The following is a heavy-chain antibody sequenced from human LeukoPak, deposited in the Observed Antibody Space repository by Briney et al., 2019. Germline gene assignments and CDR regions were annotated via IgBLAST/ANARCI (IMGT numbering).Heavy chain of an antibody. CDR2: IGPGPSHT. Sequence: GGSLRLSCAASGFTFNTYGMNWVRQAPGKGLEWLSYIGPGPSHTYYADSVRGRFVISRDDAKSSLYLQMSSLRAEDTAVYYCASDYVTMAPDYGGLGTLVTVSS. V-gene: IGHV3-21*01. D-gene: IGHD3-10*02. J-gene: IGHJ4*02. CDR3: ASDYVTMAPDY. CDR1: GFTFNTYG.